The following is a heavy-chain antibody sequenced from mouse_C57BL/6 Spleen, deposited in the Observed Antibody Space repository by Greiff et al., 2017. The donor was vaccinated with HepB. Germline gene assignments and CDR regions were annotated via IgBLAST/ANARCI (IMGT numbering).Heavy chain of an antibody. D-gene: IGHD2-5*01. J-gene: IGHJ1*03. CDR3: ARSAYYSKGDFDV. Sequence: VQLQQSGAELARPGASVKLSCKASGYTFTSYGISWVKQRTGQGLEWIGEIYPRSGNTYYNEKFKGKATLTADKSSSTAYMELRSLTSEDSAVYFCARSAYYSKGDFDVWGTGTTVTVSS. V-gene: IGHV1-81*01. CDR2: IYPRSGNT. CDR1: GYTFTSYG.